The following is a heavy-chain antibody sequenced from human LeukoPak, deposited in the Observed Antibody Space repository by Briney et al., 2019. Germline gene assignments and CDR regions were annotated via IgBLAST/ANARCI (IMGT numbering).Heavy chain of an antibody. V-gene: IGHV4-39*01. CDR3: ARRYCGGDCTFDWFDP. CDR2: IYYSGNT. CDR1: GGSISSSSYY. Sequence: SVTLSLTCTVSGGSISSSSYYWGWIRQPPGKGLEWIGSIYYSGNTYYNPSLKSRVTISVDTSKNQFSLKLSSVTAADTAVYYCARRYCGGDCTFDWFDPWGQGTLVTVSS. J-gene: IGHJ5*02. D-gene: IGHD2-21*02.